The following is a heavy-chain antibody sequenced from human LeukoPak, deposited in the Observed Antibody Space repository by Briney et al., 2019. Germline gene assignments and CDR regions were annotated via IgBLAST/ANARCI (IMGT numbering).Heavy chain of an antibody. CDR3: AKGQELDDGVFDS. Sequence: GGSLRLSCAASGFTVSTNYMSWVRQAPGKGLEWVSVIYSGGTTYYADSVKGRFTISRDKSKNTLYLQMNSLRAEDTAMYYCAKGQELDDGVFDSWGQGTLVTVSS. V-gene: IGHV3-53*01. D-gene: IGHD1-1*01. J-gene: IGHJ4*02. CDR2: IYSGGTT. CDR1: GFTVSTNY.